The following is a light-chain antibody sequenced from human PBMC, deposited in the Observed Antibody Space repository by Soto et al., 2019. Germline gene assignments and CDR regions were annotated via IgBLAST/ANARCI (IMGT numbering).Light chain of an antibody. CDR1: QGITNF. CDR2: AAS. CDR3: QQLYRFPIT. J-gene: IGKJ5*01. V-gene: IGKV1-9*01. Sequence: DIQLTQSPSFLSASAGDRVTITCRASQGITNFLAWYQQKPGRAPKLLIYAASTLQNEVPSRFSGSGSGTEFTLTISSLQPEDYATYYCQQLYRFPITFGQGTRLETK.